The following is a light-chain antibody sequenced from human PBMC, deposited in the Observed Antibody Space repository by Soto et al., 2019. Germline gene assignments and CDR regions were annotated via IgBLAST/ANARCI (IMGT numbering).Light chain of an antibody. J-gene: IGLJ2*01. CDR2: EVS. CDR1: SSDVGGYKY. Sequence: QSVLTQPPSASGSPGQSVTISCTGTSSDVGGYKYVSWYQQHPGKAPKLIIYEVSKRPSGVPDRFSGSKSGNTASLTVSGLQAEDEADYYCSSYVGSSNFAFGGGTKLTVL. V-gene: IGLV2-8*01. CDR3: SSYVGSSNFA.